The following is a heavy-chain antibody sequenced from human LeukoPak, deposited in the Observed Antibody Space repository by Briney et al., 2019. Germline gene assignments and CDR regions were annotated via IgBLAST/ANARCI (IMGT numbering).Heavy chain of an antibody. J-gene: IGHJ3*02. CDR2: ISSSSTTI. Sequence: QPGGSLILACAASGFTFSSYSMTWVRQAPGKGLEWVSYISSSSTTIHYADSVKGRFTISRDNAKNSVHLQMNSLRAEDTAVYYCARGPPERWYYQGAFDIWGQGTMVTVS. CDR1: GFTFSSYS. D-gene: IGHD4-23*01. CDR3: ARGPPERWYYQGAFDI. V-gene: IGHV3-48*01.